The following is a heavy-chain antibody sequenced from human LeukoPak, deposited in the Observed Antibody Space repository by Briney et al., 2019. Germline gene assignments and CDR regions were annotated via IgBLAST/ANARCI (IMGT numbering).Heavy chain of an antibody. CDR1: GGSIRSGDYY. CDR2: IFYSGSA. Sequence: SETLSLTCTVSGGSIRSGDYYWNWIRQPPGTDLEWIGYIFYSGSAYYNPSLKSRVTISVDTSKSQFSLKLTSVTAADTAVYYCARIDYADYVLGGMDVWGKGTTVTVSS. V-gene: IGHV4-30-4*01. J-gene: IGHJ6*04. CDR3: ARIDYADYVLGGMDV. D-gene: IGHD4-17*01.